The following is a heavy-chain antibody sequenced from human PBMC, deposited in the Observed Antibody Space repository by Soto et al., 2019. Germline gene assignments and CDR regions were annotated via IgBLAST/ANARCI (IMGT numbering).Heavy chain of an antibody. D-gene: IGHD3-22*01. CDR3: ARRKYYDSSGYYYFDY. CDR1: GYSFTSYW. V-gene: IGHV5-51*01. J-gene: IGHJ4*02. CDR2: IYPGDSDT. Sequence: GESLKISCKGSGYSFTSYWIGWVRQMPGKGLEWMGIIYPGDSDTRYSPSFQGQVTISADKSISTAYLQWSSLKASDTAMYYCARRKYYDSSGYYYFDYWGQGTLVTVSS.